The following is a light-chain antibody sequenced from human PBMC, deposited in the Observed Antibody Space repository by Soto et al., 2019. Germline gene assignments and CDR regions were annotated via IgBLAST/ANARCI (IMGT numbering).Light chain of an antibody. CDR2: GAS. J-gene: IGKJ1*01. V-gene: IGKV3-15*01. CDR3: HEDPSWPGGR. CDR1: QSVSSN. Sequence: TVMTQKEPQLSLSGGERATLSVVASQSVSSNLAWYQQKPGQAPRLLIYGASTRATGIPDRVSGSGSGTEFSVAMMSLYSEQLSVYPFHEDPSWPGGRFGQGTRLEIK.